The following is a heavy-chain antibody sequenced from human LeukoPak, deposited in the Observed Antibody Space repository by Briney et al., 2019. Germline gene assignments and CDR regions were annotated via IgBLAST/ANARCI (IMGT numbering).Heavy chain of an antibody. D-gene: IGHD6-19*01. CDR3: ASVAGTSDS. CDR1: GFTFSSYG. V-gene: IGHV3-7*01. CDR2: IRQGGGEK. J-gene: IGHJ5*01. Sequence: PGGSLRLSCAASGFTFSSYGMSWVRQAPGKGLEWVSNIRQGGGEKYYVDSVKGRFTISRDNAKNSLYLQMNSLRAEDTAVYYCASVAGTSDSWGQGTLVTVSS.